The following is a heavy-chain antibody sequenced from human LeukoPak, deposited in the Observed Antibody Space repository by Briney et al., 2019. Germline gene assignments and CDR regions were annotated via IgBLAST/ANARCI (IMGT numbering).Heavy chain of an antibody. CDR2: IKQDGSDK. V-gene: IGHV3-7*01. Sequence: PGGSLRLSCAASGFTFSSYWMSWVRQAPGKGLEWVANIKQDGSDKYYVDSVKGRFTISRDNAKNSLYLQMNYLRAEDTAVYYCARFRDDYVWGSYTPPKDFDYWGQGSLVTVSS. D-gene: IGHD3-16*01. CDR1: GFTFSSYW. J-gene: IGHJ4*02. CDR3: ARFRDDYVWGSYTPPKDFDY.